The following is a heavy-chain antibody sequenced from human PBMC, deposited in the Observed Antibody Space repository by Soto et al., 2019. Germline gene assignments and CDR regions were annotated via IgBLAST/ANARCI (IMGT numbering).Heavy chain of an antibody. CDR2: IYPSDSTT. D-gene: IGHD4-17*01. Sequence: GESLKISCKDSGYSFTNYWIAWVRQMPGKGLEYMGIIYPSDSTTRYSPSFQGQVTISADKSISTAYLQWNSLKASDTAMYYCARHGFYGDYSSNYFDPWGQGTLVTVSS. CDR3: ARHGFYGDYSSNYFDP. V-gene: IGHV5-51*01. J-gene: IGHJ5*02. CDR1: GYSFTNYW.